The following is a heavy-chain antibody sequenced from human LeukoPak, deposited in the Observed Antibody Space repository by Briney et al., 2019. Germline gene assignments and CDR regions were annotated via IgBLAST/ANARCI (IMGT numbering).Heavy chain of an antibody. V-gene: IGHV3-23*01. CDR2: ISGSGGST. CDR1: GFTFSSYA. J-gene: IGHJ3*02. Sequence: GGSLRLSCAASGFTFSSYAMSWVRQAPGKGLEWVSTISGSGGSTYYADSVKGRFTLSRDNSKNTLYLQMNSLRAEDTAVYYCARGGGYNYDAFDIWGQGTMVTVSS. D-gene: IGHD5-12*01. CDR3: ARGGGYNYDAFDI.